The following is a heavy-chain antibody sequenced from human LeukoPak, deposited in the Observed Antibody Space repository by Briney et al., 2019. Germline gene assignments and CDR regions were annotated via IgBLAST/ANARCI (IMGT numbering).Heavy chain of an antibody. J-gene: IGHJ6*03. CDR3: ARDPYNGGYGASYYYYMDV. Sequence: PGGSLRLSCAASGFIFSTYNMTWVRQAPGKGLEWVSSITSSSSYTFYADSVRGRFTISRDNAKNSLYLQMNSLRAEDTAIYYCARDPYNGGYGASYYYYMDVWGKGTTVTVSS. CDR2: ITSSSSYT. V-gene: IGHV3-21*01. CDR1: GFIFSTYN. D-gene: IGHD1-26*01.